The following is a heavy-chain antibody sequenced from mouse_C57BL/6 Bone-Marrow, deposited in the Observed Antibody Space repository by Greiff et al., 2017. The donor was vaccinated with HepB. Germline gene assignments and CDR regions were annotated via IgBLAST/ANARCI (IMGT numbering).Heavy chain of an antibody. Sequence: QVHVKQSGAELVRPGASVKLSCKASGYTFTDYYINWVKQRPGQGLEWIARIYPGSGNTYYNEKFKGKATLTAEKSSSTAYMQLSSLTSEDSAVYFCAREDYYGSSYYAMDYWGQGTSVTVSS. CDR2: IYPGSGNT. CDR3: AREDYYGSSYYAMDY. D-gene: IGHD1-1*01. J-gene: IGHJ4*01. V-gene: IGHV1-76*01. CDR1: GYTFTDYY.